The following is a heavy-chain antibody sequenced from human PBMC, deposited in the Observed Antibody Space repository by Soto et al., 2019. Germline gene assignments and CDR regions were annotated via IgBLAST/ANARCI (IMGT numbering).Heavy chain of an antibody. CDR3: AGPTQPAFYYSGMDA. J-gene: IGHJ6*02. V-gene: IGHV5-51*01. CDR1: RYSFTNNW. CDR2: IYPGDSDI. Sequence: GESLKISCKDSRYSFTNNWIGWVRQMPGKGLECIGMIYPGDSDIRYSPSFQGQVTISADKSISTAYLQWSSLKASDTAMYYCAGPTQPAFYYSGMDAWAQETTVTVSS.